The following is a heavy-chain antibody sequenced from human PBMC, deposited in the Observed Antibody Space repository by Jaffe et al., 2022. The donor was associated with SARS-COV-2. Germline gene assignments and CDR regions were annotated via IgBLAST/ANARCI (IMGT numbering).Heavy chain of an antibody. D-gene: IGHD3-10*01. Sequence: QVQLQESGPGLVKPSETLSLTCTVSGGSISSYYWSWIRQPPGKGLEWIGYIYYSGSTNYNPSLKSRVTISVDTSKNQFSLKLSSVTAADTAVYYCARVRDARYYYGSGPTGWFDPWGQGTLVTVSS. CDR1: GGSISSYY. V-gene: IGHV4-59*01. CDR3: ARVRDARYYYGSGPTGWFDP. CDR2: IYYSGST. J-gene: IGHJ5*02.